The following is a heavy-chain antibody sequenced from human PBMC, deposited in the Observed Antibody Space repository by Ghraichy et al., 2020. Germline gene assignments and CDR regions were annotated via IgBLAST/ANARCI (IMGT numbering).Heavy chain of an antibody. CDR3: AKDGTEGEYSSGWYFDY. CDR1: GFTFSSYA. J-gene: IGHJ4*02. CDR2: ISGSGGSI. D-gene: IGHD6-19*01. Sequence: GGSLRLSCAASGFTFSSYAMSWVRQAPGKGLEWVSAISGSGGSIYYADSVKGRFTISRDNSKNTLYLQMNSLRAEDTAVYYCAKDGTEGEYSSGWYFDYWGQGTLVTVSS. V-gene: IGHV3-23*01.